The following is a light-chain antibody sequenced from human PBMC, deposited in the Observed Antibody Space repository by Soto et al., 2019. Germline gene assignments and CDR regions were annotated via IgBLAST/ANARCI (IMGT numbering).Light chain of an antibody. Sequence: ESVLTQSPATLSLYKGERATLSCRASQSVSSYLAWYQQKPGQAPRLLIYDASNRATGIPARFSGSGSGTDFTLTITSLEPEDFAVYYCQQRSNLPPITFGQGTLLEIK. CDR1: QSVSSY. CDR2: DAS. J-gene: IGKJ5*01. CDR3: QQRSNLPPIT. V-gene: IGKV3-11*01.